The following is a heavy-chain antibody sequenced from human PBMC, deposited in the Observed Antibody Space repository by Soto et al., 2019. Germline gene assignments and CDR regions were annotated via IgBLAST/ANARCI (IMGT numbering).Heavy chain of an antibody. CDR2: ISGSGGST. Sequence: GGSLRLSCAASGFTLSSYAMSWVRQAPGKGLEWVSAISGSGGSTYYADSVKGRFTISRDNSKNTLYLQMNSLRAEDTAVYYCAKDSSGYSLPLYYYGMDVWGQGTTVTVSS. V-gene: IGHV3-23*01. D-gene: IGHD3-22*01. J-gene: IGHJ6*02. CDR1: GFTLSSYA. CDR3: AKDSSGYSLPLYYYGMDV.